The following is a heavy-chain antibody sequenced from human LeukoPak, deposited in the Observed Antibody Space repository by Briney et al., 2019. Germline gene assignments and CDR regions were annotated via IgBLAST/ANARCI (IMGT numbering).Heavy chain of an antibody. V-gene: IGHV1-2*02. CDR3: ARDGFYYDSSGYWTY. Sequence: ASVKVSCKASGYTFTSYDINWVRQAPGQGLEWVGWINPNSGGTNYAQKFQGRVTMTRDTSISTAYMELSRLRSDDTAVYYCARDGFYYDSSGYWTYWGQGTLVTVSS. CDR2: INPNSGGT. J-gene: IGHJ4*02. CDR1: GYTFTSYD. D-gene: IGHD3-22*01.